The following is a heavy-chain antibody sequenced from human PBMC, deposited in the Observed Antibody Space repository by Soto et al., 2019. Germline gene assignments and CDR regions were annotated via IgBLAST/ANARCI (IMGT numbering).Heavy chain of an antibody. CDR3: VIDTNVDALQI. V-gene: IGHV1-69*02. CDR2: IIPFLSVT. Sequence: QVQLVQSGAEVKKPGSSVKVSCKASGGTFSSNTLSWVRQAPGQGLEWMGRIIPFLSVTDYAQKFQGRFTFTADMSTSTAYMEFTCLRSDDTTVYYSVIDTNVDALQIWGQGTMVTGSS. J-gene: IGHJ3*02. D-gene: IGHD2-8*01. CDR1: GGTFSSNT.